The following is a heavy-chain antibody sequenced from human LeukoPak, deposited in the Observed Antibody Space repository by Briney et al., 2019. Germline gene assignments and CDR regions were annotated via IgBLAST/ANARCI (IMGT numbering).Heavy chain of an antibody. CDR1: GDSMSSGSH. CDR3: ARDGRYSTTGDWFDP. V-gene: IGHV4-38-2*02. Sequence: SETLSLTCTVSGDSMSSGSHWGWLRQPPGKGLEWIGCISHSGTTYYNPSFKSRVPISVDTSTKHFSLNLHSVTAADTAVYYCARDGRYSTTGDWFDPWGQGTLVTVSS. J-gene: IGHJ5*02. D-gene: IGHD7-27*01. CDR2: ISHSGTT.